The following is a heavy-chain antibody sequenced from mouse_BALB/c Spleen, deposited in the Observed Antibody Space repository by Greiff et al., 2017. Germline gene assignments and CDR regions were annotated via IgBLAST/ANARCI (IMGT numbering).Heavy chain of an antibody. CDR2: ISSGGSYT. D-gene: IGHD2-14*01. J-gene: IGHJ3*01. Sequence: EVKVEESGGGLVKPGGSLKLSCAASGFTFSSYAMSWVRQSPEKRLEWVAEISSGGSYTYYPDTVTGRFTISRDNAKNTLYLEMSSLRSEDTAMYYCAREGDRYEFAYWGQGTLVTVSA. CDR1: GFTFSSYA. V-gene: IGHV5-9-4*01. CDR3: AREGDRYEFAY.